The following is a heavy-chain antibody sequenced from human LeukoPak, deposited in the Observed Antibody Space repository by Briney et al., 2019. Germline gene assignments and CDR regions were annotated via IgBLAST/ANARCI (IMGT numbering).Heavy chain of an antibody. CDR2: IKEDGSAK. V-gene: IGHV3-7*01. D-gene: IGHD5-12*01. J-gene: IGHJ4*02. CDR1: GFTFSSYW. Sequence: GGSLRLSCAASGFTFSSYWMSWVRQAPGKGLEWVANIKEDGSAKYYVDSVKGRFTISRDNAKNSLYLQMNHLSAEDTAVYYCVRDSPGYGAYDFDWGQGTLVTVSS. CDR3: VRDSPGYGAYDFD.